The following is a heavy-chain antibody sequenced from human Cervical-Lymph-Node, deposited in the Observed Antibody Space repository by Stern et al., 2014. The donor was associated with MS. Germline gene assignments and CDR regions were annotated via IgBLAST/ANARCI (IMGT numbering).Heavy chain of an antibody. J-gene: IGHJ4*02. Sequence: VQLLESGGDVVQPGRSLRLSCATSGFIFSNYGFHWARQAPGKGLEWVAVIWFDGTYKYYADSVKGRFIISRDDSNNTVYLQMNNLRVEDMAIYYCATGLMFDFWGQGTLVTVSS. CDR2: IWFDGTYK. CDR3: ATGLMFDF. V-gene: IGHV3-33*01. CDR1: GFIFSNYG. D-gene: IGHD2-8*01.